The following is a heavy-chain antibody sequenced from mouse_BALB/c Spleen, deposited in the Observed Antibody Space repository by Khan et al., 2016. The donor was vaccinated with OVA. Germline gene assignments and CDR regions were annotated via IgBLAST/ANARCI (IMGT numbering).Heavy chain of an antibody. CDR3: ARDYGSAK. CDR1: GFTFSNYA. V-gene: IGHV5-6-5*01. CDR2: ISRGVST. Sequence: EVQLVEPGGGLVKPGGSLKLSCAASGFTFSNYAMSWVRQSPEKRLEWVASISRGVSTYYPDRVTGRFPISRDTARNILSLQMSSRRSEYTAMYYCARDYGSAKWGQGTMVTVSA. D-gene: IGHD1-1*01. J-gene: IGHJ3*01.